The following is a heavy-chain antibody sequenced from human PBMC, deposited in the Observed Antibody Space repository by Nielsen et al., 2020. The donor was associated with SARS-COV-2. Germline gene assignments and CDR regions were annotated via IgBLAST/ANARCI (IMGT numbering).Heavy chain of an antibody. CDR3: ARARGWRQQLEFDP. Sequence: ASVKISCKASGYTFTGYYMHWVRQAPGQGLEWMGRINPNSGGTNYAQKFQGRVTMTRDTSISTAYMELSRLRSDDTAVYYCARARGWRQQLEFDPWGQGTLVTVSS. D-gene: IGHD6-13*01. V-gene: IGHV1-2*06. CDR1: GYTFTGYY. J-gene: IGHJ5*02. CDR2: INPNSGGT.